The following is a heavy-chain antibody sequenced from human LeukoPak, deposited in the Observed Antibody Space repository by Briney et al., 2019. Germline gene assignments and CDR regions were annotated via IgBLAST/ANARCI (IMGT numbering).Heavy chain of an antibody. CDR1: GFTVSSNY. CDR2: IYSGGST. Sequence: GGSLRLSCAASGFTVSSNYMSWVRQAPGKGLEWVSVIYSGGSTYYADSVKGRFTISRDNAKNTLYLQMNSLTIEDTAVYYCASPETGGFFDYWGQGTLVTVAS. V-gene: IGHV3-53*01. CDR3: ASPETGGFFDY. D-gene: IGHD7-27*01. J-gene: IGHJ4*02.